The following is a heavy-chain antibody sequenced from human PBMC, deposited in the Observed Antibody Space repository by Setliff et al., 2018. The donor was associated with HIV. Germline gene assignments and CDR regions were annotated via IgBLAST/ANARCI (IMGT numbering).Heavy chain of an antibody. V-gene: IGHV3-11*04. Sequence: LSLTCNVSGASISSHSWTWIRQAPGKGLEWVSYISSSGTNIYYVDSVKGRFTISRDNAKNSLYLQMNSLRAEDTAVYYCAREILSSSAIDYWGQGTLVTVSS. CDR1: GASISSHS. CDR2: ISSSGTNI. CDR3: AREILSSSAIDY. D-gene: IGHD6-6*01. J-gene: IGHJ4*02.